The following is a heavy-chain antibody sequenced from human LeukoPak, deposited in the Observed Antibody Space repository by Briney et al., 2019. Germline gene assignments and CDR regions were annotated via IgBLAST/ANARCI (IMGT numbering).Heavy chain of an antibody. Sequence: GGSLRLSCAASGFTFSSYGIHWVRQAPGKGLEWVAVISYDGSNKNYADSVKGRFTVSRDNSKNTLYLQMNSLRAEDTPVYYFARDHAYRSSYVLALFDVWGKPTMVSAS. CDR3: ARDHAYRSSYVLALFDV. V-gene: IGHV3-30*03. CDR1: GFTFSSYG. J-gene: IGHJ3*01. D-gene: IGHD6-13*01. CDR2: ISYDGSNK.